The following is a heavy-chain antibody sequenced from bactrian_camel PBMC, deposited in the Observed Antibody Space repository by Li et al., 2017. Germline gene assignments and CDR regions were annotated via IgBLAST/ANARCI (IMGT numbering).Heavy chain of an antibody. CDR3: AEGRGSRGEHCYSLNY. CDR2: IYTGGGST. Sequence: HVQLVESGGGSVQAGGSLRLSCTTSPPYVFTKNCMGWFRQAPGKEREAVAAIYTGGGSTFYADSVKGRFTIVLGSGRNTMDLQMNDLKPEDTATYYCAEGRGSRGEHCYSLNYWGQGTQVTVSS. V-gene: IGHV3S54*01. D-gene: IGHD6*01. CDR1: PPYVFTKNC. J-gene: IGHJ4*01.